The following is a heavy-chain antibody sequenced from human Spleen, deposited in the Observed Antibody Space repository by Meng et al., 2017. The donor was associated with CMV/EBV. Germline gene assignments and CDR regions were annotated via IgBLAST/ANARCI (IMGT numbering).Heavy chain of an antibody. D-gene: IGHD3-16*01. V-gene: IGHV3-13*01. CDR2: IGTAGDT. CDR3: ARDPGGEILGYYYGLDV. CDR1: GFTFSSYD. Sequence: GESLKISCAASGFTFSSYDMHWVRQATGKGLEWVSAIGTAGDTYYPGSVKGRFTISRENAKNSLYLQMNSLRAGDTAVYYCARDPGGEILGYYYGLDVWGQGTTVTVSS. J-gene: IGHJ6*02.